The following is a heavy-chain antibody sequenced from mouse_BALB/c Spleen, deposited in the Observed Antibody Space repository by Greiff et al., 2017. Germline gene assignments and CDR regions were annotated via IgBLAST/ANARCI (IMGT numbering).Heavy chain of an antibody. D-gene: IGHD2-4*01. V-gene: IGHV1-69*02. J-gene: IGHJ4*01. Sequence: VQLQQPGAELVRPGASVKLSCKASGYTFTSYWINWVKQRPGQGLEWIGNIYPSDSYTNYNQKFKDKATLTVDKSSSTAYMQLSSPTSEDSAVYYCTSYDYGGVDYWGQGTSVTVSS. CDR2: IYPSDSYT. CDR3: TSYDYGGVDY. CDR1: GYTFTSYW.